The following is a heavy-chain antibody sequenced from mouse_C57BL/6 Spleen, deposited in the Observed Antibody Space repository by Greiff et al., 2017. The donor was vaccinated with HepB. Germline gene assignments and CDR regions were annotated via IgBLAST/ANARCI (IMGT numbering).Heavy chain of an antibody. J-gene: IGHJ3*01. CDR2: IYPGDGDT. CDR1: GYAFSSSW. D-gene: IGHD1-1*01. V-gene: IGHV1-82*01. CDR3: AYGRSYRLAY. Sequence: QVQLQQSGPELVKPGASVKISCKASGYAFSSSWMNWVKQRPGKGLEWIGRIYPGDGDTNYNGKFKGKATLTADKSSSTAYMQLSSLTSEDSAVYFCAYGRSYRLAYWGQGTLVTVSA.